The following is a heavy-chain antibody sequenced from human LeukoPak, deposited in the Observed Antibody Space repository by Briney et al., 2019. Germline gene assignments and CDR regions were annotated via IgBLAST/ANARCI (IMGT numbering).Heavy chain of an antibody. D-gene: IGHD3-3*01. CDR3: ARESARRTSRYYDFWSGKGYFDY. J-gene: IGHJ4*02. V-gene: IGHV4-34*01. Sequence: PGGSLRLSCAASGFTFSSYAMSWVRQPPGKGLEWIGEINHSGSTNYNPSLKSRVTISVDTSKNQFSLKLSSVTAADTAVYYCARESARRTSRYYDFWSGKGYFDYWGQGTLVTVSS. CDR2: INHSGST. CDR1: GFTFSSYA.